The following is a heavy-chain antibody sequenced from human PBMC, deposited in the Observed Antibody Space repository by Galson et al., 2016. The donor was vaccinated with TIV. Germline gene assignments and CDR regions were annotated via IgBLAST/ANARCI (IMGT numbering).Heavy chain of an antibody. CDR1: GFTFRNYA. J-gene: IGHJ4*02. Sequence: SLRLSCAASGFTFRNYAVRWVRQAPGKGLEWVGCISFDGGEKHYPDSAKGRFTISRDNSKNTLALQINSLRAEDTAVYYCARGETRFGGNAVYWGQGTVVIVSS. CDR2: ISFDGGEK. CDR3: ARGETRFGGNAVY. D-gene: IGHD3-10*01. V-gene: IGHV3-30*14.